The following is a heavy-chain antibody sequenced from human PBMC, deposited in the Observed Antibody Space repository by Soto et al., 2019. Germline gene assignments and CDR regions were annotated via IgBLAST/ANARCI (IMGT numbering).Heavy chain of an antibody. V-gene: IGHV3-48*02. Sequence: EVQLVESGGGLVQPGGSLRLSCAASGFTFSSYSMNWVRQAPGKGLEWVSYISSSSSTIYYADSVKGRFTISRDNAKNSLYVEMESVRDEDWGVYYCGRDRGRGGGDAFDLWGQGTMVTVSS. D-gene: IGHD3-10*01. J-gene: IGHJ3*01. CDR2: ISSSSSTI. CDR1: GFTFSSYS. CDR3: GRDRGRGGGDAFDL.